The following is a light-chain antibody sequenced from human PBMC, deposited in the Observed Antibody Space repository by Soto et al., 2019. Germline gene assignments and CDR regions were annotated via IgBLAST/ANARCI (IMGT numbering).Light chain of an antibody. CDR3: QTWGSGIVV. V-gene: IGLV4-69*01. Sequence: QSVLTQSPSASASLGASVKLTCTLSSGHSNYAIAWHQQQSEKGPRYLMKLNSDGSHSKGDGIPDRFSGSSSGAERYLTISSLQSEDEADYYWQTWGSGIVVFCGGTKVTVL. J-gene: IGLJ2*01. CDR1: SGHSNYA. CDR2: LNSDGSH.